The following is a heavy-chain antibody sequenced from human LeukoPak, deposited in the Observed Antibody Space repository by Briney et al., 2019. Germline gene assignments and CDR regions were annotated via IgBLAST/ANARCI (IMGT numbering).Heavy chain of an antibody. CDR2: FDPGDGET. J-gene: IGHJ4*02. CDR1: GYTLTELS. D-gene: IGHD3-16*02. Sequence: AASVTVSCTVSGYTLTELSMHWVRQAPGKGLEWMGGFDPGDGETIYAQKFQGRVTMTEDTSTDTAYMELSSLRSEDTAVYYCATFRPLMVDYIWGSHRPPAKYYFDYWGQGTLVTVSS. CDR3: ATFRPLMVDYIWGSHRPPAKYYFDY. V-gene: IGHV1-24*01.